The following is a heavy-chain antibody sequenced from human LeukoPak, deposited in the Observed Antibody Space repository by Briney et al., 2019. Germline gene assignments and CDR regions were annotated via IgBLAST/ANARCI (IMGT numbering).Heavy chain of an antibody. CDR3: ARGHIVVVPAAMENYYYYGMDV. CDR2: INPSGGST. V-gene: IGHV1-46*01. CDR1: GYTFTSYY. D-gene: IGHD2-2*01. Sequence: ASVKVSCKASGYTFTSYYMHWVRQAPGQGLEWMGIINPSGGSTSYAQKFQGRVTMTRDTSTSTVYMELSSLRSEDTAVYYCARGHIVVVPAAMENYYYYGMDVWGKGTTVTVSS. J-gene: IGHJ6*04.